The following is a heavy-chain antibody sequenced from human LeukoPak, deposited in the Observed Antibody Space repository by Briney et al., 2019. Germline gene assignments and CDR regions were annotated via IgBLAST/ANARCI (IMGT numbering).Heavy chain of an antibody. Sequence: PGGSLRLSCAASGFTFSIYAMSWVRQAPGKGLEWVSVIYSGGSTYYADSVKGRFTISRDNSKNTLYLQMNSLRAEDTDVYYCASGSGSYRTPYYYMDVWGTGTTVTVSS. CDR2: IYSGGST. J-gene: IGHJ6*03. D-gene: IGHD3-10*01. V-gene: IGHV3-53*01. CDR3: ASGSGSYRTPYYYMDV. CDR1: GFTFSIYA.